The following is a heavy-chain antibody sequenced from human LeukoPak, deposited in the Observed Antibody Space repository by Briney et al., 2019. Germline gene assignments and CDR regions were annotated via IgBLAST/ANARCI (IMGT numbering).Heavy chain of an antibody. D-gene: IGHD3-3*02. CDR3: AREGASMDAFDI. CDR2: IIPIFGTA. Sequence: SVKVSCKASGGTFSSYAISWVRQAPGQGLEWMGGIIPIFGTANYAQKFQGRVTITAYESTSTAYMELSSLGSEDTAVYYCAREGASMDAFDIWGQGTMVTVSS. CDR1: GGTFSSYA. J-gene: IGHJ3*02. V-gene: IGHV1-69*13.